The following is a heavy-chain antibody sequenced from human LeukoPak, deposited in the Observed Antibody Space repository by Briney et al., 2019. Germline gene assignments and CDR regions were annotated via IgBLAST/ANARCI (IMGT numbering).Heavy chain of an antibody. J-gene: IGHJ4*02. V-gene: IGHV3-30*03. CDR1: GFTFSSYS. CDR3: ARDLGAGRITIFGVVIEGVFDY. D-gene: IGHD3-3*01. Sequence: GGSLRLSCAASGFTFSSYSMNWVRQAPGKGLEWVAVISYDGSNKYYADSVKGRFTISRDNSKNTLYLQMNSLRAEDTAVYYCARDLGAGRITIFGVVIEGVFDYWGQGTLVTVSS. CDR2: ISYDGSNK.